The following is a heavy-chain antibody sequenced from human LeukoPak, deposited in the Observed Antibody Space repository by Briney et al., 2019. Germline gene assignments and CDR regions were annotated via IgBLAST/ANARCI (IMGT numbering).Heavy chain of an antibody. CDR3: ARTVYDYVWGSYRSSGSYFDY. CDR2: INHSGST. Sequence: SETLSLTCAVYGGSFSGYYWSWIRQPPGKGLEWIGEINHSGSTNYNPSLKSRVTISVDTSKNQFSLKLSSVTAADTAVYYCARTVYDYVWGSYRSSGSYFDYWGQGTLVTVSS. V-gene: IGHV4-34*01. CDR1: GGSFSGYY. D-gene: IGHD3-16*02. J-gene: IGHJ4*02.